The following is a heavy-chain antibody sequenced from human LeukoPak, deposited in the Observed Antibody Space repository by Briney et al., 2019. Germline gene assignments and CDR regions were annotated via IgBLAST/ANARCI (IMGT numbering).Heavy chain of an antibody. CDR3: AMGLDYYDSSGPSRGTAWFDP. J-gene: IGHJ5*02. CDR2: IIPIFGTA. D-gene: IGHD3-22*01. Sequence: SVKVSCKASGGTFSSYAISWVRQAPGQGLEWMGGIIPIFGTANYAQKFQGRVTITADESTSTAYMELSSLRSEDTAVYYCAMGLDYYDSSGPSRGTAWFDPWGQGTLVTVSS. V-gene: IGHV1-69*13. CDR1: GGTFSSYA.